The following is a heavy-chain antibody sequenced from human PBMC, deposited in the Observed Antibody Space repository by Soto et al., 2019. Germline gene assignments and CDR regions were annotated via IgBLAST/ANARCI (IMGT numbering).Heavy chain of an antibody. D-gene: IGHD3-22*01. CDR1: GDSISSSKW. CDR2: SHHSGSA. J-gene: IGHJ4*02. V-gene: IGHV4-4*02. Sequence: QVQLQESGPGRVKPSGTLSLTCAVSGDSISSSKWWTWVRQPPGKGLEWIGESHHSGSANYNPSLMSRVTISVDKSKNQFSLNLSSVTAADTAVYYCARRGYYYDSSGYPWGQGTLVTVSS. CDR3: ARRGYYYDSSGYP.